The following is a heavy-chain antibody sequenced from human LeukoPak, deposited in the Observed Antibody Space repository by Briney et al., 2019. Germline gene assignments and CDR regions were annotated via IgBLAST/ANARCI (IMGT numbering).Heavy chain of an antibody. J-gene: IGHJ1*01. D-gene: IGHD3-22*01. CDR3: AIMLYYYDGSGYWVQ. CDR2: ITPNADRT. CDR1: GFTFGSYG. V-gene: IGHV3-23*01. Sequence: GGSLRLSCAASGFTFGSYGMSWVHQAPGKGLEWVSFITPNADRTSYADSVEGRFTISRDNPRNTLYMQMNSLRDEDTAVYYCAIMLYYYDGSGYWVQWGQGTLVTVSS.